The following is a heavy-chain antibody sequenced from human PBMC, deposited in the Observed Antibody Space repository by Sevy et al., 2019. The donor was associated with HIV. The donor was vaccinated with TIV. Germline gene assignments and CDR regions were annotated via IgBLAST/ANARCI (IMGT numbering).Heavy chain of an antibody. Sequence: SETLSLTCAVHDGSFSGYYWNWIRQLPGKGLEWIGEINESGITYYNPSLKSRVTISVDTSKKQFSLKLNSVTAVDSAVHFCARSPSVVVVPGAPSWFDPWGQGTLVTVSS. CDR1: DGSFSGYY. CDR2: INESGIT. D-gene: IGHD2-2*01. J-gene: IGHJ5*02. CDR3: ARSPSVVVVPGAPSWFDP. V-gene: IGHV4-34*01.